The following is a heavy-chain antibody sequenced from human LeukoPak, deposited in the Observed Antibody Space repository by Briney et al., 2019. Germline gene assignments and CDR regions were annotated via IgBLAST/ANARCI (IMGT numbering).Heavy chain of an antibody. D-gene: IGHD5-24*01. CDR1: GGSLSSYY. Sequence: SETLSLTCTVSGGSLSSYYWSWIRQPPGQELEWIGYLYYSGNTNYNPSLKSRVTISVDTSKKQFSLKLSSVTAADTAVYYCARVYGYNLYYFDYWGQGTLVTVSS. J-gene: IGHJ4*02. V-gene: IGHV4-59*01. CDR3: ARVYGYNLYYFDY. CDR2: LYYSGNT.